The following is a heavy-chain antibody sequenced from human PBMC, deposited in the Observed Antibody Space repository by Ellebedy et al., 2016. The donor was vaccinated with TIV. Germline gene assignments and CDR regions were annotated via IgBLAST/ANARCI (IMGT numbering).Heavy chain of an antibody. D-gene: IGHD2-15*01. CDR2: VYYSGTT. CDR1: GGSMRSYY. J-gene: IGHJ5*02. V-gene: IGHV4-59*08. Sequence: MPSETLSLTCTVSGGSMRSYYWSWIRQPPGKGLEWNGCVYYSGTTNYNPSLKSRVTISVDMANNQFSLDLTSVTAADTAVYYCAKQRRVVVGDTSGQRGFSLFFDPWGLGTLVTVSS. CDR3: AKQRRVVVGDTSGQRGFSLFFDP.